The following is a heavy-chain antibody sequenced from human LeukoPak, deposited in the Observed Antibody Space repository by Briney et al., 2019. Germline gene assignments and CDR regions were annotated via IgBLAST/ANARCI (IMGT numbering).Heavy chain of an antibody. CDR2: ISGGGGST. V-gene: IGHV3-23*01. J-gene: IGHJ4*02. D-gene: IGHD3-3*01. Sequence: GGSLRLSCAASGFTFSNYAMSWVRQAPGKGLEWVSAISGGGGSTYYADSVKGRFTISRDNSKNTLYLQMNSLRAEDTAVYYCAKDPPAYDFWSGYMADSDYWGQGTLVTVSS. CDR3: AKDPPAYDFWSGYMADSDY. CDR1: GFTFSNYA.